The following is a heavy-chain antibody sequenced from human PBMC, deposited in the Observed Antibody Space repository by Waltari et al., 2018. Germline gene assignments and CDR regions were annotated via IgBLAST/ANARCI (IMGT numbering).Heavy chain of an antibody. CDR1: GRSISSYY. CDR2: IYYSGST. V-gene: IGHV4-59*01. D-gene: IGHD3-3*01. J-gene: IGHJ4*02. CDR3: ARLRFLEWLPDY. Sequence: QVQLQESGPGLVKPSETLSLTCTVSGRSISSYYWSWIRQPPGKGLEWIGYIYYSGSTNYNPSLKIRVTISVDTSKNQFSLRLSSVTAADTAVYYCARLRFLEWLPDYWGQGTLVTVSS.